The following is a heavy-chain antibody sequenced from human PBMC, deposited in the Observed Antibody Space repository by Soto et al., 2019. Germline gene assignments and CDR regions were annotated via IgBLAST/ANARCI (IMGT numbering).Heavy chain of an antibody. D-gene: IGHD3-16*01. CDR1: GYTFTGYY. CDR2: INPNSGGT. CDR3: AREGAAEEGFDP. Sequence: QVQLVQSGAAVKKPGASVKVSCKASGYTFTGYYMHWVRQAPGQGLEWMGWINPNSGGTNYAQKFQGRVTMTRATSISTAYTELSRLRTDDTAVSYCAREGAAEEGFDPWGPGTMVTVAA. V-gene: IGHV1-2*02. J-gene: IGHJ5*02.